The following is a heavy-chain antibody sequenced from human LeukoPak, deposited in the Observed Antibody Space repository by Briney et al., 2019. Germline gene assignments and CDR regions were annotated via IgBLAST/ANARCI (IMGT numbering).Heavy chain of an antibody. CDR1: GYTFTSYD. J-gene: IGHJ6*03. CDR3: ARWGYGSGSYFYYYYYMDV. V-gene: IGHV1-8*01. Sequence: ASVRVSCKASGYTFTSYDINWVRQATGQGLEWMGWMNPNSGNTGYAQKFQGRVTMTRNTSINTAYMELSSLRSEDTAVYYCARWGYGSGSYFYYYYYMDVWGKGTTVTISS. D-gene: IGHD3-10*01. CDR2: MNPNSGNT.